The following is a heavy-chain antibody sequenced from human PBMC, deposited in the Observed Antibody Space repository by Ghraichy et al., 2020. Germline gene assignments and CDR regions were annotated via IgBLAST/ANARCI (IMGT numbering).Heavy chain of an antibody. V-gene: IGHV4-59*01. J-gene: IGHJ2*01. Sequence: SETLSLTCTVSGGSIRSYYWSWIRQPPGKGLEWIGYFFFSGNSNYNPSIKSRVTISADTSKNQFSLKLSSVTAADTAVYYCARSGGGLGPYWYFDLWGRGTLVTVSS. D-gene: IGHD3-16*01. CDR2: FFFSGNS. CDR3: ARSGGGLGPYWYFDL. CDR1: GGSIRSYY.